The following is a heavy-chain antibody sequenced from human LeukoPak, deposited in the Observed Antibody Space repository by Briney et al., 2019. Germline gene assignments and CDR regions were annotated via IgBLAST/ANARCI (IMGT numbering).Heavy chain of an antibody. V-gene: IGHV4-59*12. J-gene: IGHJ6*03. D-gene: IGHD6-13*01. CDR3: ARGRTNDRLAAAGNYYYYYMDV. CDR2: IYYSGYT. Sequence: PSETLSLTCTVSGGSISSYYWSWIRQPPGKGLEWIGYIYYSGYTNYNPSLKSRVTISVDTSKNQFSLKLSSVTAADTAVYYCARGRTNDRLAAAGNYYYYYMDVWGKGTTVTVSS. CDR1: GGSISSYY.